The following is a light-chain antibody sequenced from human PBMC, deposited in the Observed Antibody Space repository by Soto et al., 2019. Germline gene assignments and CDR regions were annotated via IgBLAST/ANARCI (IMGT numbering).Light chain of an antibody. CDR3: QQYDNLPIT. Sequence: IHMTHSPATLSASVLYRVTITFLSSQSISSWLAWYQQKPGKAPKLLIYDASNLETGVPSRFSGSGSGTDFTFTISSLQPEDIATYYCQQYDNLPITFGQGTRLEIK. CDR2: DAS. V-gene: IGKV1-33*01. J-gene: IGKJ5*01. CDR1: QSISSW.